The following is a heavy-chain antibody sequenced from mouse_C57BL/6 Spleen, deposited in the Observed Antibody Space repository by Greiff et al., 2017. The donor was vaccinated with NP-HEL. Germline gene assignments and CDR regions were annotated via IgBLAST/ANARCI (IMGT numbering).Heavy chain of an antibody. CDR2: IDPSDSYT. Sequence: QVQLQQPGAELVRPGTSVKLSCKASGYTFTSYWMHWVKQRPGQGLEWIGVIDPSDSYTNYNQKFKGKATLTVDTSSSTAYVQLSSLTSEDSAVYYCARGDGNYWYFDVWGTGTTVTVSS. CDR3: ARGDGNYWYFDV. V-gene: IGHV1-59*01. CDR1: GYTFTSYW. J-gene: IGHJ1*03. D-gene: IGHD2-1*01.